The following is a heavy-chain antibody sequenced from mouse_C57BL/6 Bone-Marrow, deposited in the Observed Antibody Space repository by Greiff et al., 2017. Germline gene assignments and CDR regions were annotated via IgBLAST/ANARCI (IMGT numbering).Heavy chain of an antibody. CDR2: IYPSDSET. CDR3: ASPYCSSPYWYFDV. Sequence: QVQLQQPGAELVRPGSSVKLSCKASGYTFTSYWMDWVKQRPGQGLEWIGNIYPSDSETHYNQKFKDKATLTVDKSSSTAYMQRSSLTSEDSAVYYCASPYCSSPYWYFDVWGTGTTVTVSS. V-gene: IGHV1-61*01. J-gene: IGHJ1*03. CDR1: GYTFTSYW. D-gene: IGHD1-1*01.